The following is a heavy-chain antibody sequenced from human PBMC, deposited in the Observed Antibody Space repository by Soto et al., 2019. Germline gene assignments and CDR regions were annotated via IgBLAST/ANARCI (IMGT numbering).Heavy chain of an antibody. V-gene: IGHV3-7*01. CDR1: GFTFSSYW. CDR3: ARAAYYDIPGGSDAFDI. J-gene: IGHJ3*02. D-gene: IGHD3-9*01. CDR2: IKQDGGEK. Sequence: EVQLVESGGGLVQPGGSLRLSCAASGFTFSSYWMSWVRQAPGKGLEWVANIKQDGGEKYYVDSVKGRFTISRDNAKNSLYLQMKSLRAEDTAVYYCARAAYYDIPGGSDAFDIWGQGTMVTVSS.